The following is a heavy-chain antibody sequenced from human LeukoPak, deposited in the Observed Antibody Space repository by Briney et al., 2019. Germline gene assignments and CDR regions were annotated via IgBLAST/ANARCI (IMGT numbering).Heavy chain of an antibody. V-gene: IGHV1-8*03. Sequence: ASVKVSCKASGYTFTSYDINWARQATGQGLEWMGWMNPNSGNTGYAQKFQGRVTTTRNTSISTAYMELSSLRSEDTAVYYCARGRALYGSGSDYWGQGTLVTVSS. CDR1: GYTFTSYD. CDR3: ARGRALYGSGSDY. J-gene: IGHJ4*02. CDR2: MNPNSGNT. D-gene: IGHD3-10*01.